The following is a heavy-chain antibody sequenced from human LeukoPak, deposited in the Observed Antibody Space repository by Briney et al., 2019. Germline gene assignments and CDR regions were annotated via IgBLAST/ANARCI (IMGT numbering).Heavy chain of an antibody. Sequence: GGSLRLSCIVSGFTANNYWMHWVRQGPGKGLVSVSCINGVETDTAYADSVKGRFSISRDIAKNTLYLQMNSLRVEDTAVYFCVRGTNAWKGVDYWGQGTLVTVSS. CDR1: GFTANNYW. V-gene: IGHV3-74*01. CDR3: VRGTNAWKGVDY. D-gene: IGHD1-1*01. CDR2: INGVETDT. J-gene: IGHJ4*02.